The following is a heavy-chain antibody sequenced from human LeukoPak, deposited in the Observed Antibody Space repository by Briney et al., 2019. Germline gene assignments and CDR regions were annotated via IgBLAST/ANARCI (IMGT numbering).Heavy chain of an antibody. Sequence: ASVKVSCKASGYTFTAYYMHWGRQAPGQGFEWMGWINPNTGDTNYAQKFQGRVTMTRDTTISTAYMELSRLTSDDTAVYYCASYPRYVSSPPFDYWGQGTLVTVSS. CDR1: GYTFTAYY. J-gene: IGHJ4*02. D-gene: IGHD2-15*01. V-gene: IGHV1-2*02. CDR3: ASYPRYVSSPPFDY. CDR2: INPNTGDT.